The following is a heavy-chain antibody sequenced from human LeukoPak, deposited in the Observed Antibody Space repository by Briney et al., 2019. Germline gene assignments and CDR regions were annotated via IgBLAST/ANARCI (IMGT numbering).Heavy chain of an antibody. CDR3: ARGLRDYVWGSYRSHPY. D-gene: IGHD3-16*02. V-gene: IGHV1-8*01. CDR1: GYTFTSYD. Sequence: ASVKVSCKASGYTFTSYDINWVRQATGQGLEWMGWMNPNSGNTGYAQKFQGRVTMTRNTSISTAYMELSSLRSEDTAVYYCARGLRDYVWGSYRSHPYWGQGTLVTVSS. CDR2: MNPNSGNT. J-gene: IGHJ4*02.